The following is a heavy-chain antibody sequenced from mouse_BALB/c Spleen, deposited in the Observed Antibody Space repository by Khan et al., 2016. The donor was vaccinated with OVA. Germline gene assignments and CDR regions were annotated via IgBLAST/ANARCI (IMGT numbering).Heavy chain of an antibody. CDR2: IWGDGST. Sequence: QVQLKESGPGLVAPSQSLSITCTVSGFSLTGYGVNWVRQPPGKGLEWLGMIWGDGSTDYNSALKSRLSISKDNSKSQVFVKMNSLQTDDTARYFCTRELRLGGFAYWGLGTLVTVSA. CDR3: TRELRLGGFAY. V-gene: IGHV2-6-7*01. D-gene: IGHD1-2*01. CDR1: GFSLTGYG. J-gene: IGHJ3*01.